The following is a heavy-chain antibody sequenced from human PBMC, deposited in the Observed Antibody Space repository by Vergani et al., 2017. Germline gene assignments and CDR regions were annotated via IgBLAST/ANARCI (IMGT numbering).Heavy chain of an antibody. CDR2: INHSGST. J-gene: IGHJ3*02. V-gene: IGHV4-34*01. CDR3: ARAYNWRANALDI. Sequence: QVQLQQWGAGLLKPSETLSLTCAVYGGSFSGYYWSWIRQPPGKGLEWIGEINHSGSTNYNPSLKSRVTISVDTSKNQFSLKLSSVTAADTAVYYCARAYNWRANALDIWGQGTMVTVSS. CDR1: GGSFSGYY. D-gene: IGHD1-20*01.